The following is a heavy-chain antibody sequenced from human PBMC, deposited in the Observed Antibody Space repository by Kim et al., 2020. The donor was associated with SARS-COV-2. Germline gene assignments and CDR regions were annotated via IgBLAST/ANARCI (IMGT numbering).Heavy chain of an antibody. CDR1: GASIKNSDSY. Sequence: SETLSLTCSVSGASIKNSDSYWGWIRQSPGKGLEWIGSFSYSGTTYYNPSLKSRVTISVDTSNNHLSLTMRSATDADTALYYCARQAPSLLSFGALGDF. CDR2: FSYSGTT. V-gene: IGHV4-39*01. CDR3: ARQAPSLLSFGALGDF. J-gene: IGHJ4*01. D-gene: IGHD3-10*01.